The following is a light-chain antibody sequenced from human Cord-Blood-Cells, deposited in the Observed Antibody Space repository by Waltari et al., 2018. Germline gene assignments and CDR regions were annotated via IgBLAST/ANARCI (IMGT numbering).Light chain of an antibody. Sequence: SYVLTQPPSVSVAPGKTARITCGGNNIGSKSVHWYQQKPGQAPVLVVYDDSDRPSGIPGRFAGANSGNTATLTISRVEAGYEADYYCQVWDSSSDHWVFGGGTKLTVL. J-gene: IGLJ3*02. CDR3: QVWDSSSDHWV. CDR2: DDS. V-gene: IGLV3-21*03. CDR1: NIGSKS.